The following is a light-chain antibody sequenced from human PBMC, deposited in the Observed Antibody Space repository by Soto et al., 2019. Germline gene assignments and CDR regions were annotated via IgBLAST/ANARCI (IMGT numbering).Light chain of an antibody. Sequence: QCALTQPASVSGSPGQSITISCTGTSSDVGSYNLVSWYQQHPGKAPKLMIYEGSKRPSGVSNRFSGSKSGNTASLTISGLQAEDEADYYCCSYAGSSTFVVFGTGTKVTVL. CDR3: CSYAGSSTFVV. CDR2: EGS. CDR1: SSDVGSYNL. V-gene: IGLV2-23*03. J-gene: IGLJ1*01.